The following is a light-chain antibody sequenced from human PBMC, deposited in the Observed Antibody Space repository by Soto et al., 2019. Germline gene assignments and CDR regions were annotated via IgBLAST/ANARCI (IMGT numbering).Light chain of an antibody. CDR2: DVS. Sequence: QSVLTQPRSVSGSPGQSVTISCTGTNSDVGGYGYVSWYQQHPGKAPKLMIYDVSKRPSGVPDRFSGSKSGNTASLTISGLQAEDEADYYCCSYAGTYTYVFGTGTKVTVL. J-gene: IGLJ1*01. CDR3: CSYAGTYTYV. CDR1: NSDVGGYGY. V-gene: IGLV2-11*01.